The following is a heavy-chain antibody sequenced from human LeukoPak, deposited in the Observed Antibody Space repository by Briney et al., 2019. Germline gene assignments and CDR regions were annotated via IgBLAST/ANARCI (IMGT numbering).Heavy chain of an antibody. CDR3: ARDRGNYFDY. CDR1: GGSISSYY. D-gene: IGHD6-13*01. Sequence: SEALSLTCTVSGGSISSYYWSWIRQPPGKGLEWIGYISYSGTTNYNPSLKSRVTISVAPSKNQFSLKLRSVTAPDTAVYYCARDRGNYFDYWGQGTLVTVSS. V-gene: IGHV4-59*01. J-gene: IGHJ4*02. CDR2: ISYSGTT.